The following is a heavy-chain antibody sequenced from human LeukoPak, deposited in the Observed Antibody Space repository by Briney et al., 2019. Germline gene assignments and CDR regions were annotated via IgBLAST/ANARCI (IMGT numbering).Heavy chain of an antibody. D-gene: IGHD1-26*01. V-gene: IGHV4-34*01. CDR3: ARARAGATPSWFDP. Sequence: SETLSLTCAVYGGSFSGYYWSWIRQPPGKGLEWIGEISQSGSTNYNPSLKSRVNISLDTSENQFSLKLSSMTAADTAVYYCARARAGATPSWFDPWGQGTLVTVSS. J-gene: IGHJ5*02. CDR1: GGSFSGYY. CDR2: ISQSGST.